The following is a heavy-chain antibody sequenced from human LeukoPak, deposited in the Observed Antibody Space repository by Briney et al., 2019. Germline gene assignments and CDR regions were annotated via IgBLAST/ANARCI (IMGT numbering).Heavy chain of an antibody. J-gene: IGHJ4*02. CDR1: GFTFTTYG. V-gene: IGHV3-30*02. CDR3: AKDWTTSAPHTEGDY. D-gene: IGHD3/OR15-3a*01. Sequence: GGSLRLSCAASGFTFTTYGMHWVRQSPGRGLEWVAFIRYDGSKKYYADSVKGRFTISRDNSKNTLYLQMDSLRPDDTAVYYCAKDWTTSAPHTEGDYWGQGTLVTVSS. CDR2: IRYDGSKK.